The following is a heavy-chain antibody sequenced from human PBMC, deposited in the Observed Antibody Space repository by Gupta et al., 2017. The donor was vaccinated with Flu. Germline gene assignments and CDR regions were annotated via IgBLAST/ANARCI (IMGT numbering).Heavy chain of an antibody. V-gene: IGHV1-8*01. Sequence: GQGLEWMGWMNPNSGNTGYAGKFQGRVTMTRNTSISTAYMELSSLTSEDTAVYYCARRTYYDCWSGQIDAFDIWGQGTKVTVSS. J-gene: IGHJ3*02. CDR3: ARRTYYDCWSGQIDAFDI. D-gene: IGHD3-3*01. CDR2: MNPNSGNT.